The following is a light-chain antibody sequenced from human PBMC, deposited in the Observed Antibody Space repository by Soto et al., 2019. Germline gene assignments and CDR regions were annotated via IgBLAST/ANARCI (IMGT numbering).Light chain of an antibody. CDR1: SSDVGGYNY. CDR3: SSYTTTSTLV. CDR2: DVS. V-gene: IGLV2-14*01. Sequence: QSALTQPASVSWSPGQSITISCTGTSSDVGGYNYVSWYQQHPGNAPKVMIYDVSNRPSGVSNRFSGSKSGNTASLTISGLQAEDEADYYCSSYTTTSTLVFGGGTQLTVL. J-gene: IGLJ3*02.